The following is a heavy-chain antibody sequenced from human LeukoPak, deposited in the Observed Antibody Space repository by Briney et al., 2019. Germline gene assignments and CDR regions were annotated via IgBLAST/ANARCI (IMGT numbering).Heavy chain of an antibody. CDR2: IDYSGST. CDR1: GGSISSYY. Sequence: KPSETLSLTCTVSGGSISSYYWSWIRQPPGKRLEWIGYIDYSGSTNYNPSLKSRVTMSVDTSTNQVSLMLSSVTAADTAVYYCTRDRSQYYSGTYYYYYMDVWGKGTTVTVSS. D-gene: IGHD1-26*01. J-gene: IGHJ6*03. V-gene: IGHV4-59*01. CDR3: TRDRSQYYSGTYYYYYMDV.